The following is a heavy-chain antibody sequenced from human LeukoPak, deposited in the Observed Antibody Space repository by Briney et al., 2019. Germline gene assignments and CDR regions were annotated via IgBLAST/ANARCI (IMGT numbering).Heavy chain of an antibody. V-gene: IGHV1-58*02. CDR3: AADLDSGGFQDYY. Sequence: SVKVSCKASAFTFSRAAMQWVRQDSGQRLEWIGWIVVGSGNTNYAQKFQERTTITRDMSTSTVYMELSGLRSEDTAVYYCAADLDSGGFQDYYWGQGTLVTVSS. CDR1: AFTFSRAA. J-gene: IGHJ4*02. CDR2: IVVGSGNT. D-gene: IGHD6-19*01.